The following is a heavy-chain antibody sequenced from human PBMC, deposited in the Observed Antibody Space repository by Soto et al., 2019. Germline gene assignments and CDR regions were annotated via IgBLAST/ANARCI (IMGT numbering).Heavy chain of an antibody. CDR2: IIPIFGTA. D-gene: IGHD1-7*01. J-gene: IGHJ6*02. CDR1: GGTFSSDA. Sequence: QVQLVQSGAEVKKPGSSVKVSCKASGGTFSSDAISWVRQAPGQGLEWMGGIIPIFGTANYAQKFQGRVTITADESTSTAYMELSSLRSEDTAVYYCASQMGVTGTYENYYGMDVWGQGTTVTVSS. V-gene: IGHV1-69*12. CDR3: ASQMGVTGTYENYYGMDV.